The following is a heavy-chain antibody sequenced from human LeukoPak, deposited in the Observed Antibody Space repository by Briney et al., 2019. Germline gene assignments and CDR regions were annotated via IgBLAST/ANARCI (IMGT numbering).Heavy chain of an antibody. CDR3: ASMSVAGTG. V-gene: IGHV3-48*04. D-gene: IGHD6-19*01. Sequence: GGSLRLSCAASGFTFSSYAMHWVRQAPGKGLEWVSYISSSSSTIYYADSVKGRFTISRDNAKNSLYLQMNSLRAEDTAVYYCASMSVAGTGRGQGTLVTVSS. CDR2: ISSSSSTI. J-gene: IGHJ4*02. CDR1: GFTFSSYA.